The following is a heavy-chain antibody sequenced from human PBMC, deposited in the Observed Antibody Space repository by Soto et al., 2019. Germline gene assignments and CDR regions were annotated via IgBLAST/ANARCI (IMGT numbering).Heavy chain of an antibody. CDR1: GFTFSRYW. V-gene: IGHV3-74*01. Sequence: EVQLVESGGGLVQPGGSLRLSCAASGFTFSRYWMHWVRQAPGKGLVWVSRINSDGSSTNYADSMKGRFTISRDNAKNTVYLQMNSLRVEDTAVYYCARDQGYVGFDNWGQGTLLTVSS. CDR3: ARDQGYVGFDN. J-gene: IGHJ4*02. CDR2: INSDGSST. D-gene: IGHD5-12*01.